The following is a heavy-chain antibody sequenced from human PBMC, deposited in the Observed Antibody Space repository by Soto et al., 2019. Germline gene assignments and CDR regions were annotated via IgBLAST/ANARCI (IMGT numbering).Heavy chain of an antibody. D-gene: IGHD3-10*01. Sequence: ASVKVSCKASGYTFTSYGISWVRQAPGQGLEWMGWISAYNGNTNYAQKLQDRVTMTTDTSKNQFSLKLSSVTAADTAVYYCARWWFGEFFDYWGQGTLVTVS. CDR1: GYTFTSYG. CDR2: ISAYNGNT. J-gene: IGHJ4*02. V-gene: IGHV1-18*01. CDR3: ARWWFGEFFDY.